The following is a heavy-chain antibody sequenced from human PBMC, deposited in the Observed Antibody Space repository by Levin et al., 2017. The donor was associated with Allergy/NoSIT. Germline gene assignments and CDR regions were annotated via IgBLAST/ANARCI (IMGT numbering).Heavy chain of an antibody. V-gene: IGHV4-34*01. CDR3: ARGLKGYVRLNWFDP. CDR1: GTSFSGYY. D-gene: IGHD5-12*01. J-gene: IGHJ5*02. Sequence: SETLSLTCTVSGTSFSGYYWSWIRQPPGKGLEWIGEINHSGITDYNPSLKSRVTISIDTSKNQFSLKLSSVTAADTAVYYCARGLKGYVRLNWFDPWGQGSLVTVSS. CDR2: INHSGIT.